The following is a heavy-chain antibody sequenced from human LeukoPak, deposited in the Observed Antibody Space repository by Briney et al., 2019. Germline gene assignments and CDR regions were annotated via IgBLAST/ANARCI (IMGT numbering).Heavy chain of an antibody. Sequence: PSETLSLTCTVSGGSVSSYCWSWIRQPAGKGLEWIGRIYTSGSTNYNPSLKSRVTMSVDTSKNQFSLKLSSVTAADTAVYYCARDVPAAMLYYYYMDVWGKGTTVTVSS. CDR1: GGSVSSYC. J-gene: IGHJ6*03. V-gene: IGHV4-4*07. CDR2: IYTSGST. D-gene: IGHD2-2*01. CDR3: ARDVPAAMLYYYYMDV.